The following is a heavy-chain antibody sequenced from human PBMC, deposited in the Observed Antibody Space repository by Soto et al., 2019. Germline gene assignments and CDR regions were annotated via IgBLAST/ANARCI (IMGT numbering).Heavy chain of an antibody. CDR1: GGSISSGGYY. D-gene: IGHD5-18*01. Sequence: KPSETLSLTCTVSGGSISSGGYYWSWIRQHPGKGLEWIGYIYYSGSTYYNPSLKSRVTISVDTSKNQFSLKLSSVTAADTAVYYCARNGAGYSYGYSLDYWGQGTLVTVSS. CDR3: ARNGAGYSYGYSLDY. V-gene: IGHV4-31*03. CDR2: IYYSGST. J-gene: IGHJ4*02.